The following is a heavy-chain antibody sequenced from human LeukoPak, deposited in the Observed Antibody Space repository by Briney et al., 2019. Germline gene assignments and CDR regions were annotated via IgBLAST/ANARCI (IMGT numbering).Heavy chain of an antibody. V-gene: IGHV1-2*02. CDR1: GYTFTGYY. J-gene: IGHJ5*02. CDR2: INPNSGGT. Sequence: ASVKVSCKASGYTFTGYYMHWVRQAPGQGLEWMGWINPNSGGTNYAQKFQGRVTMTRDTSISTAYMELSRLRSDDTAVYYCARGFEVVVVPAASQYNWFDPWGQGTLVTLSS. D-gene: IGHD2-2*01. CDR3: ARGFEVVVVPAASQYNWFDP.